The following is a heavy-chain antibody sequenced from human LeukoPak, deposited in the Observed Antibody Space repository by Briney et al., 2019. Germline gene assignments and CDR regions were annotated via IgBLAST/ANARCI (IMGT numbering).Heavy chain of an antibody. CDR2: IYYSGST. J-gene: IGHJ6*02. Sequence: PSETLSLTCTVSGASISSYYWSWIRQPAGKGLEWIGYIYYSGSTNYNPSLKSRVTISVDTSKNQFSLKLSSVTAADTAVYYCARGATMWRGYYYGMDVWGQGTTVTVSS. D-gene: IGHD5-12*01. CDR3: ARGATMWRGYYYGMDV. V-gene: IGHV4-59*01. CDR1: GASISSYY.